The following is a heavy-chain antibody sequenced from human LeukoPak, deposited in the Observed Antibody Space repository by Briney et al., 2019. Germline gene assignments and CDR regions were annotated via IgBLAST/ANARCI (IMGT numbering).Heavy chain of an antibody. CDR1: GFTFSNAW. Sequence: GGSLRLSCAASGFTFSNAWRSGVGHAPGKGLEGVANINKDGSEKNKGDSVKGRFTTYRDNAKNSLYLHISSLRAEDTAMYYCARPYYYSSGSHPCWGQGTLVTVSS. V-gene: IGHV3-7*01. J-gene: IGHJ4*02. CDR2: INKDGSEK. D-gene: IGHD3-10*01. CDR3: ARPYYYSSGSHPC.